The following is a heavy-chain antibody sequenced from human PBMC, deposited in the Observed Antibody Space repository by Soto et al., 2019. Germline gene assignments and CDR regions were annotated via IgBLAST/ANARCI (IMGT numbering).Heavy chain of an antibody. CDR3: AGGGLGTTGKGAYNWFDP. CDR2: IYHSGST. J-gene: IGHJ5*02. Sequence: SETLSLTCAVSGGSISSGGYSWSWIRQPPGKGLEWIGYIYHSGSTYYNPSLKGRVTISVDRSKNQFSLKLSSVTAADTAVYYCAGGGLGTTGKGAYNWFDPWGQGTLVTVSS. V-gene: IGHV4-30-2*01. D-gene: IGHD1-1*01. CDR1: GGSISSGGYS.